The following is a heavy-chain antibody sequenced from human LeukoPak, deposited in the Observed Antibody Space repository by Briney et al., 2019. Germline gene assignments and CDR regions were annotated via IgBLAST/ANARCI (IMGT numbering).Heavy chain of an antibody. Sequence: GGSLRLSCAASGFTFSSYSMNWVRQAPGKGLEWVSGISWNSGSIAYADSVKGRFTISRDNAKNSLYLQMNSLRAEDMALYYCARGSATGGRMDYWGQGTLVTVSS. D-gene: IGHD5-24*01. CDR1: GFTFSSYS. V-gene: IGHV3-9*03. J-gene: IGHJ4*02. CDR3: ARGSATGGRMDY. CDR2: ISWNSGSI.